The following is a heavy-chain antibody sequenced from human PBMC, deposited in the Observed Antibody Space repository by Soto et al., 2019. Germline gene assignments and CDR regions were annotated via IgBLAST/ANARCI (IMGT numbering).Heavy chain of an antibody. D-gene: IGHD2-21*01. V-gene: IGHV3-23*01. CDR1: GFTFSNYS. Sequence: EVQLLESGGNLVQPGGSLRLSCAASGFTFSNYSMNWVRQVPGKGLEWVAVVGHSGVDTTYYADSVKGRFTVARDNSKNMLYRQMNSRRAEDTAVYYCAKLEHTRLTGFDYWGQGTLVTVSS. J-gene: IGHJ4*02. CDR2: VGHSGVDTT. CDR3: AKLEHTRLTGFDY.